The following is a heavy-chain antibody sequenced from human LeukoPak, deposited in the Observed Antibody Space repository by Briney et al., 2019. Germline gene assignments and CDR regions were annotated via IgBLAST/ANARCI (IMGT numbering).Heavy chain of an antibody. CDR3: ARATVAGTDY. D-gene: IGHD6-19*01. Sequence: GGSLRHSGADSGFTFSSYSTNGVRQAPGKGLEWVSSISSSSSYIYYADSVKGRFTISRDNAKNSLYLQMNSLRAEDTAVYYCARATVAGTDYWGQGTLVTVSS. CDR2: ISSSSSYI. CDR1: GFTFSSYS. J-gene: IGHJ4*02. V-gene: IGHV3-21*01.